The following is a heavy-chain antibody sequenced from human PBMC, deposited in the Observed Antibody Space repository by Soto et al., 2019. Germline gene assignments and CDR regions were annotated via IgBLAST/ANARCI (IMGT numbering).Heavy chain of an antibody. CDR1: GGSIGSGGYY. V-gene: IGHV4-31*03. CDR3: AREELAYGYFDL. J-gene: IGHJ2*01. CDR2: IYYSGST. Sequence: QVQLQESGPGLVKPSQTLSLTCTVSGGSIGSGGYYWSWIRQHPGKGLEWIGYIYYSGSTYYNPSLKSRVTRSVDTSKSQFSLKLSSVTAADTAVYYCAREELAYGYFDLWGRGTLVTVSS. D-gene: IGHD1-1*01.